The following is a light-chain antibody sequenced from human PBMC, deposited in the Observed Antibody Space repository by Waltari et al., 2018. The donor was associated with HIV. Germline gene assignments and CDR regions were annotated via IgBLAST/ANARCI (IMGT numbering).Light chain of an antibody. CDR2: EVS. J-gene: IGLJ2*01. CDR3: CSYAGSSTLV. CDR1: SSDVGSYNL. V-gene: IGLV2-23*02. Sequence: QSALTQPASVSGSPGQSITISCTGTSSDVGSYNLVSWYQQPPGKAPQLMIYEVSKRPSGVSNRCSGSKSGNTSSLTISGLQAEDEADYYCCSYAGSSTLVFGGGTKLTVL.